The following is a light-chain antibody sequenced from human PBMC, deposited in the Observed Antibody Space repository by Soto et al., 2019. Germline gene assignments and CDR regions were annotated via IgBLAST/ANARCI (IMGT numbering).Light chain of an antibody. J-gene: IGKJ1*01. CDR3: QQYNSYS. V-gene: IGKV1-5*01. Sequence: DIQMTQSPSTLSASVGDIVTITCRASEGISSYLAWYQQKPGTAPKVLIYHASNLQSGVPSRFSGSGSGTEFTLTISSLQPDDFATYYCQQYNSYSFGQGTKVDI. CDR2: HAS. CDR1: EGISSY.